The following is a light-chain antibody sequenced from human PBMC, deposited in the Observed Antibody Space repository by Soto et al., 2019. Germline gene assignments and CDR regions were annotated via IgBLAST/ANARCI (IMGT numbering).Light chain of an antibody. Sequence: EVVMTQSPATLSVSPGERATLSCRASQSVSSNLAWYQQKPGQAPRLLIFAASTRATGIPARFSGSGSGTDFTLTVSSLQSEDSALYYCQQYNNWLSITFGQGTRLEIK. CDR1: QSVSSN. CDR2: AAS. V-gene: IGKV3-15*01. J-gene: IGKJ5*01. CDR3: QQYNNWLSIT.